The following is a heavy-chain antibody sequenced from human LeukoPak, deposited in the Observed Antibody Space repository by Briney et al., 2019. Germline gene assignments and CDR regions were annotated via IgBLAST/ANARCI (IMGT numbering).Heavy chain of an antibody. Sequence: GGSLRLSCAASGFTFSSYAMSWVRQAPGKGLEWVSAISGSGGSTYYADSVKGRFTISRDNSKNTLYPQMNSLRAEDTAVYYCAKVGYCSGTSCSPFDYWGQGTLVTVSS. CDR1: GFTFSSYA. CDR2: ISGSGGST. D-gene: IGHD2-2*03. V-gene: IGHV3-23*01. J-gene: IGHJ4*02. CDR3: AKVGYCSGTSCSPFDY.